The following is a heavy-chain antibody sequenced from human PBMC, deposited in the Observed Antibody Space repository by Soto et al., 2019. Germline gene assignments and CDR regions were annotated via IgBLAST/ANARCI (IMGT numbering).Heavy chain of an antibody. J-gene: IGHJ6*02. Sequence: PSETLSLTCTVSGGSISSYYWSWIRQPPGKGLEWIGYIYYSGSTNYNPSLKSRVTISVDTSKNQFSLKLSSVTAADTAVYYCARAREVVPLRYGMDVWGQGTTVTVSS. D-gene: IGHD2-15*01. CDR1: GGSISSYY. CDR3: ARAREVVPLRYGMDV. CDR2: IYYSGST. V-gene: IGHV4-59*01.